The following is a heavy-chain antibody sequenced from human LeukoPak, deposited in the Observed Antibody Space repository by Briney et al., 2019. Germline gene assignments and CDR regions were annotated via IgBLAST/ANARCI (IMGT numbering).Heavy chain of an antibody. D-gene: IGHD5-18*01. CDR1: GYTFTGYY. CDR3: ASVDSGYSYGYRDY. V-gene: IGHV1-2*02. Sequence: VKVSCKASGYTFTGYYMHWVRQAPGQGLEWMGWINPNSGGTNYAQKFQGRVTMTRDTSISTAYMELSRLRSDDTAVYYCASVDSGYSYGYRDYWGQGTLDTVSS. CDR2: INPNSGGT. J-gene: IGHJ4*02.